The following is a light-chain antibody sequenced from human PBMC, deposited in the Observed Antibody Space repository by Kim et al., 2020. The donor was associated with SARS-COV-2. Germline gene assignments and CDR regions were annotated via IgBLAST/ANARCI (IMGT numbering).Light chain of an antibody. J-gene: IGLJ2*01. Sequence: GRSATISPPATSSDVGAFTFVTRYQQPPGKAPKLLIYTITARPSGVPDRFSGSKSGPPASLTISGLQAEDEADYYCCSYAGRYTLVCGGGTQLTVL. CDR3: CSYAGRYTLV. CDR1: SSDVGAFTF. CDR2: TIT. V-gene: IGLV2-11*03.